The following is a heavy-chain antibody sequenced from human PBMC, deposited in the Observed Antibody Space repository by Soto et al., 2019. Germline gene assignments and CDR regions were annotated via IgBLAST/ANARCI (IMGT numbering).Heavy chain of an antibody. CDR3: ARDRGSGSPWYYFDS. J-gene: IGHJ4*02. V-gene: IGHV4-59*01. Sequence: SETLSLTCTVSGGSIRSYYWSWIRQPPGKGLEWIGYMSYSGSTDYNPSLKSRVTISVDTSKNQFSLKLNSVTAADTAVYYCARDRGSGSPWYYFDSWGQGTLVTVSS. CDR1: GGSIRSYY. CDR2: MSYSGST. D-gene: IGHD6-25*01.